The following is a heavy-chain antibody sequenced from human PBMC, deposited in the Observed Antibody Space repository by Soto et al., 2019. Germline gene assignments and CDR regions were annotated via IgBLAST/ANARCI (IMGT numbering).Heavy chain of an antibody. Sequence: ASVKVSCKASGYTFTSYGISWVRQAPGQGLEWMGWISAYDGNTNYAQKLQGRVTMTTDTSTSTAYMELRSLRSDDTAVYYCARDLRQLLRSLSAGYYYGMDVCGQGTTVTVSS. J-gene: IGHJ6*02. CDR2: ISAYDGNT. CDR1: GYTFTSYG. D-gene: IGHD2-15*01. CDR3: ARDLRQLLRSLSAGYYYGMDV. V-gene: IGHV1-18*01.